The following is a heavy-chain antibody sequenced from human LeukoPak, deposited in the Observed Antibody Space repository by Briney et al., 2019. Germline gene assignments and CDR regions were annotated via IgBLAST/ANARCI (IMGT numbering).Heavy chain of an antibody. D-gene: IGHD1-1*01. Sequence: GGSLRLSCAVSGFTFSNYGMHWVRQAPGKGLEWVALISYDGVNKYYADSVKGRFTISRDNSKNTLYLRMNSLRVEDTALYYCAKLRELVTYYYYYGLDVWGQGTTVTVSS. CDR3: AKLRELVTYYYYYGLDV. CDR2: ISYDGVNK. V-gene: IGHV3-30*18. J-gene: IGHJ6*02. CDR1: GFTFSNYG.